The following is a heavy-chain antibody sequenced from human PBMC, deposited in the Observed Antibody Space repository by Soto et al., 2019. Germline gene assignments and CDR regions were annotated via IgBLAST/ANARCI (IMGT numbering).Heavy chain of an antibody. CDR3: AKVYGMPASSTGAFDI. Sequence: EVQLVESGGGLVQPGRSLRLSCAASGFTFDDYAMHWVRQAPGKGLEWVSGISWNSGSIGYAESVKGRFTISRDNAKNSLYLQMNSLRAEDTALYYCAKVYGMPASSTGAFDIWGQGTMVTVSS. J-gene: IGHJ3*02. V-gene: IGHV3-9*01. CDR1: GFTFDDYA. CDR2: ISWNSGSI. D-gene: IGHD2-2*01.